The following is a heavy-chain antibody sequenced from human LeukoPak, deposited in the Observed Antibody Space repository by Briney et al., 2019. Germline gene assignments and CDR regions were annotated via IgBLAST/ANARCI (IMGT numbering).Heavy chain of an antibody. CDR2: INPNSGGT. J-gene: IGHJ4*02. V-gene: IGHV1-2*02. D-gene: IGHD3-22*01. CDR3: ATSTHYFDTSGYHPLDY. Sequence: ASVKVSCKASGYTFIGYYMHWVRQAPGQGLEWMGWINPNSGGTNYAQKFQGRVTMTRDTSISTAYMELSRLTSGDTAVYYCATSTHYFDTSGYHPLDYWGQGTLVTVSS. CDR1: GYTFIGYY.